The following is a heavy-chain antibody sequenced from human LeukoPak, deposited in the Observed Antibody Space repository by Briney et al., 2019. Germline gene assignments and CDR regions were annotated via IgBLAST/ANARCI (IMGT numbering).Heavy chain of an antibody. J-gene: IGHJ4*02. CDR2: ISTYNGDT. D-gene: IGHD7-27*01. CDR3: ARGTGDGIDY. V-gene: IGHV1-18*01. CDR1: GYTFTSYG. Sequence: ASVKVSCKVSGYTFTSYGITWVRQVPGQGPEWMGWISTYNGDTKYAQKFQGSVTMTTDTSTSTVYVDVRSLRPDDTVVYYWARGTGDGIDYWGQGTLVTVSS.